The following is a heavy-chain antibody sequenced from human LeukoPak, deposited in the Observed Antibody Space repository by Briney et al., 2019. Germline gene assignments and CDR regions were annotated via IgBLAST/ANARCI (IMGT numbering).Heavy chain of an antibody. CDR1: GFTFSSYA. CDR2: MSCDGSNK. V-gene: IGHV3-30-3*01. Sequence: GGSLRLSCAASGFTFSSYAMHWVRQAPGKGLEWVAVMSCDGSNKYHADSVKGRFTISRDNAKISLYLQMNSLRAEDTAVYYCARGPRTNFDYWGQGTLVTVSS. CDR3: ARGPRTNFDY. D-gene: IGHD1-14*01. J-gene: IGHJ4*02.